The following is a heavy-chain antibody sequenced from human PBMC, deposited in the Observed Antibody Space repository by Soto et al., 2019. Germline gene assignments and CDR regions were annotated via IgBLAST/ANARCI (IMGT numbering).Heavy chain of an antibody. D-gene: IGHD6-13*01. CDR2: INPNSGGT. Sequence: QVQLMQSGAEVKKPGASVKVSCKASGFTFSAYYIYWVRQAPGQGLEWIGWINPNSGGTNNAQKFQGRVTMTRDTSTSTVYMELSALIPDDTAVYYCARSLLDEYSSSWRSAYYGMDVWGQGTTVTVSS. CDR1: GFTFSAYY. V-gene: IGHV1-2*02. J-gene: IGHJ6*02. CDR3: ARSLLDEYSSSWRSAYYGMDV.